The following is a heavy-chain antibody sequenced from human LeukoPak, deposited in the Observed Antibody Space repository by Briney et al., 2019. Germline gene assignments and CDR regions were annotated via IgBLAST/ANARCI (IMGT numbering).Heavy chain of an antibody. V-gene: IGHV3-23*01. D-gene: IGHD6-6*01. CDR1: GFIFSTYA. CDR3: AKEGSLAEIDY. Sequence: GGSLRLSCVASGFIFSTYAMSWVRQAPGKGLEWVSGISGSGGSTYYADSVKGRSTISRDNSKNTLYLQMNSLRAEDTAVYYCAKEGSLAEIDYWGQEPWSPSPQ. CDR2: ISGSGGST. J-gene: IGHJ4*01.